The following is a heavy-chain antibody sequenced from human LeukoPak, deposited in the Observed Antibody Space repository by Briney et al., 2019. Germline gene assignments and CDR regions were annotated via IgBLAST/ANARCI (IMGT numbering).Heavy chain of an antibody. CDR2: IYYSGST. V-gene: IGHV4-39*01. CDR1: GGSISSNYY. CDR3: GRLGITSNWYFDY. Sequence: KLSETLSLTCTVSGGSISSNYYWGWIRQPPGKGLEWIGIIYYSGSTYYNPSLRSRVTMSVDTSKNQFSLKLTSVTAADTAVYYCGRLGITSNWYFDYWGQGTLVTVSS. J-gene: IGHJ4*02. D-gene: IGHD3-16*01.